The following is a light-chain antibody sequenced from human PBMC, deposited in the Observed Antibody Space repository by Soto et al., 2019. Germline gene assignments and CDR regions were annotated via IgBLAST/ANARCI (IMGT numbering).Light chain of an antibody. CDR3: QSPDHTLSAWV. CDR2: DNS. Sequence: QSVLTQPPSVSGAPGQRVTISCTGSSSDIGAGYNVHWYQQLPGTAPKLLIYDNSQRPSGVPDRFSGSKSGTSASLAVTGLQADDEAYYYCQSPDHTLSAWVFGGGTKLTVL. V-gene: IGLV1-40*01. CDR1: SSDIGAGYN. J-gene: IGLJ3*02.